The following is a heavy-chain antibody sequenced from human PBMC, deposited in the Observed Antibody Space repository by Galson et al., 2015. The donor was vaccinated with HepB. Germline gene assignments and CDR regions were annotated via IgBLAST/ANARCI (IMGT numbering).Heavy chain of an antibody. CDR3: ARDPWQWRLRGWFDP. J-gene: IGHJ5*02. CDR2: IIPIFGTA. CDR1: GYTFTSYA. Sequence: SVKASCKASGYTFTSYAISWVRQAPGQGLEWMGGIIPIFGTANYAQKFQGRVTITADESTSTAHMELSSLRSEDTAVYYCARDPWQWRLRGWFDPWGQGTLVTVSS. V-gene: IGHV1-69*13. D-gene: IGHD6-19*01.